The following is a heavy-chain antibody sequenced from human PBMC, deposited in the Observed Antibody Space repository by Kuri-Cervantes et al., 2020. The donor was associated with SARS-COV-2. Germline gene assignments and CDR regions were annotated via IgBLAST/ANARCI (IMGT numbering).Heavy chain of an antibody. CDR3: ARGDGYCGGNCYSEEVEY. D-gene: IGHD2-21*01. J-gene: IGHJ4*02. Sequence: LSLTCAASGFTFSTYSMNWVRQAPGKGLEWVSYISSSSSSIYYADSVKGRFTISRDNAKNSLYLQMNSPRAEDTAVYYCARGDGYCGGNCYSEEVEYWGQGTQVTVSS. CDR2: ISSSSSSI. CDR1: GFTFSTYS. V-gene: IGHV3-48*01.